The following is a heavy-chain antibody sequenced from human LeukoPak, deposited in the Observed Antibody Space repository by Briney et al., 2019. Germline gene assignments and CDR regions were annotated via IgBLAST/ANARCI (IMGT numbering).Heavy chain of an antibody. CDR2: ISAYNGNT. CDR1: GGTFSSYA. D-gene: IGHD3-22*01. Sequence: ASVKVSCKASGGTFSSYAISWVRQAPGQGLEWMGWISAYNGNTNYAQKLQGGVTMTTDTSTSTAYMELRSLRSDDTAVYYCARAGRLGDAFDIWGQGTMVTVSS. J-gene: IGHJ3*02. CDR3: ARAGRLGDAFDI. V-gene: IGHV1-18*01.